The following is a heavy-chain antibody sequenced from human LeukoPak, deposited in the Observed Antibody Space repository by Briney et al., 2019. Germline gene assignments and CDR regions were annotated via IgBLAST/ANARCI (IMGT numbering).Heavy chain of an antibody. CDR1: GGSISSYY. Sequence: SETLSLTCTVSGGSISSYYWSWIRQPPGKGLEWIGYIYYSGSTNYNPSLKSRVTISVDTSKNQFSLKLSSVTAADTAVYYCARGPWSYGYEGAFDIWGQGTMVTVSS. CDR3: ARGPWSYGYEGAFDI. D-gene: IGHD5-18*01. V-gene: IGHV4-59*01. CDR2: IYYSGST. J-gene: IGHJ3*02.